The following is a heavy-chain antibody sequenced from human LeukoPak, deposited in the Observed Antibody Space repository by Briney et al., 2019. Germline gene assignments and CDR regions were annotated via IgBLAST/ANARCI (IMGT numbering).Heavy chain of an antibody. CDR1: GGSFSGYY. D-gene: IGHD3-16*02. Sequence: PSETLSLTCAVYGGSFSGYYWSWIRQPPGKGLEWIGEINHSGSTNYNPSLKSRVTISVDTSKNQFSLKLSSVTAADTAVYYWARFRHDYVWGSYRPSHNWFDPWGQGTLVTVSS. CDR3: ARFRHDYVWGSYRPSHNWFDP. CDR2: INHSGST. J-gene: IGHJ5*02. V-gene: IGHV4-34*01.